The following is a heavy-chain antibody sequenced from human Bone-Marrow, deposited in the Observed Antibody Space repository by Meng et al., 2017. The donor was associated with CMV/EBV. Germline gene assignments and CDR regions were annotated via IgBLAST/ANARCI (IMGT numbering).Heavy chain of an antibody. V-gene: IGHV1-69*10. CDR3: ATPGIAAAGTVLYERNRRYYFDY. J-gene: IGHJ4*02. CDR1: GGTFSSYA. D-gene: IGHD6-13*01. Sequence: SVKVSCKASGGTFSSYAISWVRQAPGQGLEWMGGIIPIFGIANYAQKFQGRVTITADKSTSTAYMELSSLRSEDTAVYYCATPGIAAAGTVLYERNRRYYFDYWGQGTLVTVSS. CDR2: IIPIFGIA.